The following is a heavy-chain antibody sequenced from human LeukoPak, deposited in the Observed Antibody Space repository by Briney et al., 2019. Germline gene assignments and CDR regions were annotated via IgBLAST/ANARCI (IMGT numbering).Heavy chain of an antibody. CDR1: GFTFSNYA. Sequence: SGGSLRLSCAASGFTFSNYAMSWIRQPPGKGLEWIGEINHSGSTNYNPSLKSRVTISVDTSKNQFSLKLSSVTAADTAVYYCARGKRGYSSSWYDYWGQGTLVTVSS. J-gene: IGHJ4*02. V-gene: IGHV4-34*01. CDR3: ARGKRGYSSSWYDY. CDR2: INHSGST. D-gene: IGHD6-13*01.